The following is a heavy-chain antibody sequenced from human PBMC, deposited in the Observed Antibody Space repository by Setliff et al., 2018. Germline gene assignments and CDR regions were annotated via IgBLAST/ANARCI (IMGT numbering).Heavy chain of an antibody. V-gene: IGHV4-31*03. CDR3: ARDRRGGYGAINWFDP. J-gene: IGHJ5*02. D-gene: IGHD3-16*01. CDR2: IYYSGST. CDR1: GDSIGRGGYY. Sequence: SETLSLTCSVSGDSIGRGGYYWSWIRQQPGKGLEWIASIYYSGSTYYNPSLKSRLRASMDSSKNQFYLDLSSVTAADTAVYYCARDRRGGYGAINWFDPWGQGTLVTVS.